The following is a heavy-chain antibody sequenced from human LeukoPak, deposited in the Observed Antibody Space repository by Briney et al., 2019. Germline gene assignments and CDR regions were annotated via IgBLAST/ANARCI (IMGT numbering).Heavy chain of an antibody. CDR1: GGSISSYY. J-gene: IGHJ4*02. CDR3: ARVASWGDTAMALDY. Sequence: PSETLSLTCTVSGGSISSYYWSWIRQPPGKGLEWIGYIYYSGSTNYNPSPKSRVTISVDTSKNQFSLKLSSVTAADTVVYYCARVASWGDTAMALDYWGQGTLVTVSS. CDR2: IYYSGST. D-gene: IGHD5-18*01. V-gene: IGHV4-59*01.